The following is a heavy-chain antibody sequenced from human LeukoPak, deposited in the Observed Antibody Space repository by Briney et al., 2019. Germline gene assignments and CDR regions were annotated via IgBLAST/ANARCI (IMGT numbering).Heavy chain of an antibody. J-gene: IGHJ6*02. D-gene: IGHD1-26*01. CDR1: GGSISSYY. CDR3: ARTVGGYLTLYGMDV. Sequence: SETLSLTCTVSGGSISSYYWSWIRQPPGKGLEWIGYIYYSGSTNYNPSLKSRVTISVDTSKNQFSLKLSSVTAADTAVYYCARTVGGYLTLYGMDVWGQGTTVTVSS. CDR2: IYYSGST. V-gene: IGHV4-59*01.